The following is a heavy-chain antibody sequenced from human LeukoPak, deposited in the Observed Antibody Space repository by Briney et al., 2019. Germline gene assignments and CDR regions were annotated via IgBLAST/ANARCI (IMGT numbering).Heavy chain of an antibody. CDR1: GGSISSYY. V-gene: IGHV4-59*08. Sequence: SETLSLTCTVSGGSISSYYWSWIRQPPGKGLEWIGYIYSSGCTTYNPSLKSRVTISVDTSKNQFSLKLTSVTAADTAVYYCARRAVAENYFDYWGQGTLVTDSS. D-gene: IGHD6-19*01. CDR3: ARRAVAENYFDY. CDR2: IYSSGCT. J-gene: IGHJ4*02.